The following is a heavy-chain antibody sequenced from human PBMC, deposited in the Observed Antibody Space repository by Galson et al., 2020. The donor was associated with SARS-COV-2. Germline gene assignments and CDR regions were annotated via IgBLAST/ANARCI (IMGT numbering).Heavy chain of an antibody. Sequence: GESLKISCEASGFTVSGNYLSWVRQTPGKGLEWVALVYGGGDTTCAASVKDRFSISRDSSKNMVYLQMDSLRAEDTAIYYCARGADDSRAYWSFEIWGQGTMVTVSS. V-gene: IGHV3-66*01. D-gene: IGHD3-22*01. J-gene: IGHJ3*02. CDR3: ARGADDSRAYWSFEI. CDR1: GFTVSGNY. CDR2: VYGGGDT.